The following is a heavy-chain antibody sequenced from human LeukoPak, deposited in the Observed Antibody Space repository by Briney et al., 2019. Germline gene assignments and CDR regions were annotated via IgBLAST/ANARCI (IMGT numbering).Heavy chain of an antibody. V-gene: IGHV3-43*02. CDR1: GFTSDDYA. J-gene: IGHJ6*02. CDR2: ISGDGGST. D-gene: IGHD7-27*01. CDR3: AKDLNSGYYYGMDV. Sequence: GGSLRLSCAASGFTSDDYAMHWVRQAPGKGLEWVSLISGDGGSTYYADSVKGRFTISRDNSKNSLYLQMNSLRTEDTALYYCAKDLNSGYYYGMDVWGQGTTVTVSS.